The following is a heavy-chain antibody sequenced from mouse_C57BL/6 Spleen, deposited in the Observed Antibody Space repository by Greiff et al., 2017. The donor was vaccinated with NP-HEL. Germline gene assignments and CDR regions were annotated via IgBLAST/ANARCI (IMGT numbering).Heavy chain of an antibody. Sequence: VQLQQPGAELVRPGTSVKLSCKASGYTFTSYWMHWVKQRPGQGLEWIGVIDPSDSYTNYNQKFKGKATLTVDTSSSTAYMQLSSLTSEDSAVYYCARGDYYGSQSLMDYWGQGTSVTVSS. CDR1: GYTFTSYW. D-gene: IGHD1-1*01. CDR2: IDPSDSYT. CDR3: ARGDYYGSQSLMDY. J-gene: IGHJ4*01. V-gene: IGHV1-59*01.